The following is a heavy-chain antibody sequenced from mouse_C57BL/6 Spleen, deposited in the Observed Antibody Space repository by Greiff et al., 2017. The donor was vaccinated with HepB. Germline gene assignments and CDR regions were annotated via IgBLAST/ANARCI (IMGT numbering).Heavy chain of an antibody. Sequence: QVQLQQSGAELVKPGASVKISCKASGYAFSSYWMNWVKQRPGKGLEWIGQIYPGDGDTNYNGKFKGKATLTADKSCSTAYMQLSSLTSEDSAVYFCARSGDYGDAMDYWGQGTSVTVSS. J-gene: IGHJ4*01. CDR1: GYAFSSYW. D-gene: IGHD2-4*01. CDR3: ARSGDYGDAMDY. CDR2: IYPGDGDT. V-gene: IGHV1-80*01.